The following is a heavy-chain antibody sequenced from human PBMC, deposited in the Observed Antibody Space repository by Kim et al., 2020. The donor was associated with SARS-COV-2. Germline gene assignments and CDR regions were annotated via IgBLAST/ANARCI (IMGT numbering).Heavy chain of an antibody. CDR3: AKDMGYCSSNSCYTAFYYYYGMDV. V-gene: IGHV3-43*02. CDR2: ISGDGGST. CDR1: GFTFDDYA. J-gene: IGHJ6*02. Sequence: GGSLRLSCAASGFTFDDYAMHWVRRAPGKGLEWVSLISGDGGSTNYADSVKGRFTISRDNSKNSLYLQMNSLRTEDTALYYCAKDMGYCSSNSCYTAFYYYYGMDVWGPGTTVTVSS. D-gene: IGHD2-2*02.